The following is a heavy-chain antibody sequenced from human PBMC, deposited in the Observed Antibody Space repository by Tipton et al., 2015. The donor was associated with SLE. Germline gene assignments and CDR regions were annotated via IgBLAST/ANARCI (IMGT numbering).Heavy chain of an antibody. Sequence: GLVKPSETLSLTCAVTGGSIRSINWWSWVRQPPGQGREWIGEIHHRGSTYYNPSLKSRVTLSVDAAKNQFSLEVRSVTAADTAVYFCATDGGPPRVVTIPAATFFDDWGQGKLVIVSS. CDR2: IHHRGST. V-gene: IGHV4-4*02. CDR3: ATDGGPPRVVTIPAATFFDD. D-gene: IGHD2-2*01. J-gene: IGHJ4*02. CDR1: GGSIRSINW.